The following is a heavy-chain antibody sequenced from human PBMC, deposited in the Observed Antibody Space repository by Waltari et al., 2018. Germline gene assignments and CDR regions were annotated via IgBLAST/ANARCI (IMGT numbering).Heavy chain of an antibody. V-gene: IGHV4-34*01. CDR2: INHSGST. J-gene: IGHJ4*02. CDR3: ARRYDSSGYYRSVEGLGY. D-gene: IGHD3-22*01. Sequence: QVQLQQWGAGLLKPSETLSLTCAVYGGSFSGYYWSWIRQPPGTGLEWIGEINHSGSTNYNPSLKSRVTISVDTSKNQFSLKLSSVTAADTAVYYCARRYDSSGYYRSVEGLGYWGQGTLVTVSS. CDR1: GGSFSGYY.